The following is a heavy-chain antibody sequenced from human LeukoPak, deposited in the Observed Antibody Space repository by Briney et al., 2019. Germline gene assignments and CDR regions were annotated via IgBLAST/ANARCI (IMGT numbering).Heavy chain of an antibody. CDR3: AKEGQWLLPLLDAFDI. J-gene: IGHJ3*02. V-gene: IGHV3-74*01. D-gene: IGHD3-22*01. CDR2: INSDGSST. Sequence: GGSLRLSCAASGFTFSSYWMHWVRQAPGKGLVWVSRINSDGSSTSYADSVKGRFTISRDNSKNTLYLQMNSLRAEDTAVYYCAKEGQWLLPLLDAFDIWGQGTMVTVSS. CDR1: GFTFSSYW.